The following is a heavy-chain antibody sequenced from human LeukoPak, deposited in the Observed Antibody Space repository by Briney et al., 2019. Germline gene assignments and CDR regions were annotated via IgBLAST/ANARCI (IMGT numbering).Heavy chain of an antibody. Sequence: TSETLSLTCTVSGGSISSSDYYWCWIRQPPGKGLEWIGSINYSGNTYYDSSLKSRVTISVDTSKNHFSLRLSSVTAADTAVYYGARLVLSYGNAFDHWGQGTLVTVSS. CDR1: GGSISSSDYY. J-gene: IGHJ4*02. V-gene: IGHV4-39*02. CDR2: INYSGNT. D-gene: IGHD3-16*01. CDR3: ARLVLSYGNAFDH.